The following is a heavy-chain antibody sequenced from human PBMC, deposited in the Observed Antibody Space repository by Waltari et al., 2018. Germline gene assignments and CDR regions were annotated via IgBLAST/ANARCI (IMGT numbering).Heavy chain of an antibody. J-gene: IGHJ6*02. CDR1: GFGFSHYG. CDR2: IWHDGRNE. CDR3: AKARYCTNTRCMMLYYGVDV. Sequence: QVQLVESGGGVVQPGRSLRLSCAASGFGFSHYGMHWVRQAPGKGLEWVALIWHDGRNEHYADSVKGRIIISRDNSKSTLYLQMNSLRADDTAVYYCAKARYCTNTRCMMLYYGVDVWGQGTTVTVSS. D-gene: IGHD2-8*01. V-gene: IGHV3-33*06.